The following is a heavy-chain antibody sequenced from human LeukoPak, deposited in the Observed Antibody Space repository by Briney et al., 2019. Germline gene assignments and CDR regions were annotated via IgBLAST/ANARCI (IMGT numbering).Heavy chain of an antibody. D-gene: IGHD4-23*01. J-gene: IGHJ5*02. CDR2: INPNSGGT. Sequence: ASVKVSCKASGYTFTGYYMHWVRQAPGQGLEWMGRINPNSGGTNYARKFQGRVTMTRDTSISTAYMELSRLRSDDTAVYYCARGTNSVRFDPWGQGTLVTVSS. V-gene: IGHV1-2*06. CDR3: ARGTNSVRFDP. CDR1: GYTFTGYY.